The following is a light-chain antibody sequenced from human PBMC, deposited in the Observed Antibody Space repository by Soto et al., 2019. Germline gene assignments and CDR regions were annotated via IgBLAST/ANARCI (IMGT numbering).Light chain of an antibody. CDR1: ALPKQY. CDR2: KDS. V-gene: IGLV3-25*03. J-gene: IGLJ2*01. Sequence: SYELTQPPSVSVSPGQTARITCSGDALPKQYAYWYQQKPGQAPVLVIYKDSQRPSRIPERFSGSSSGTTVTLTISGVQAEDEADYYCQSADNSGSYVVFGGGTKLTVL. CDR3: QSADNSGSYVV.